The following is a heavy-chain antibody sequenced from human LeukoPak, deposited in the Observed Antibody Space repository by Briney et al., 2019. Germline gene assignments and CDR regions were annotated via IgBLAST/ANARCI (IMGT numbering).Heavy chain of an antibody. CDR2: IDPSDSYT. V-gene: IGHV5-10-1*01. D-gene: IGHD2-2*01. CDR3: ARYCSSTSCPDYYYYYGMDV. CDR1: GYSFTSYW. Sequence: GASLKISCKGSGYSFTSYWISWVRQMPGKGLEWMGKIDPSDSYTNYSPSFQGHVTISADKSISTAYLQWSSLKASDTAMYYCARYCSSTSCPDYYYYYGMDVWGQGTTVTVSS. J-gene: IGHJ6*02.